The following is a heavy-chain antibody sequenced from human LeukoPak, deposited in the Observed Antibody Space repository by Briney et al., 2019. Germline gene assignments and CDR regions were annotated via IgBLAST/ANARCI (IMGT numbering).Heavy chain of an antibody. CDR3: ARGGTMTTVPL. V-gene: IGHV4-59*08. D-gene: IGHD4-17*01. CDR1: GGSISSYY. J-gene: IGHJ4*02. Sequence: SETLSLTCTVSGGSISSYYWSWIRQPPGKGLEWIGYIFYSGSTNYNPPLKSRVTISVDTSKNQFSLKLSSVTAADTAVYYCARGGTMTTVPLWGQGTLVTVSS. CDR2: IFYSGST.